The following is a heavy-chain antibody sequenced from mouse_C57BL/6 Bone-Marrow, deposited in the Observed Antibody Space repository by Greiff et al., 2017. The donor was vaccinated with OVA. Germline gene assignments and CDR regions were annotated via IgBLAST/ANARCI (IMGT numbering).Heavy chain of an antibody. D-gene: IGHD2-1*01. J-gene: IGHJ4*01. Sequence: QVQLQQPGAELVRPGTSVKLSCKASGYTFTSYWMHWVKQRPGQGLEWIGVIDPSDSYTNYNQKFKGKATLTVDTSSSTAYMQLSSLTSEDSAVYYCARDGNYVFYAMDYWGQGTSVTVSA. CDR1: GYTFTSYW. CDR3: ARDGNYVFYAMDY. CDR2: IDPSDSYT. V-gene: IGHV1-59*01.